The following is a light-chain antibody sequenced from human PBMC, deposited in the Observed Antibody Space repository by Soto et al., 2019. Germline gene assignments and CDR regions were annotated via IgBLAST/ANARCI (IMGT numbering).Light chain of an antibody. V-gene: IGKV3-20*01. J-gene: IGKJ4*01. CDR3: QQYGSSPT. CDR2: GAS. CDR1: QSVSSSY. Sequence: EIVFTQVSGALSLSPVERATLSCKASQSVSSSYLAWYQQKPGQAPRLLIYGASSRATGIPDRFSGSGSGTDFTLTISRLGPEDFAVYYCQQYGSSPTFGGGTKVDIK.